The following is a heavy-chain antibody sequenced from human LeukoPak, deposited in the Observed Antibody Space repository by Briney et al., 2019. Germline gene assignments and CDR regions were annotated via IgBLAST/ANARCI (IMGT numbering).Heavy chain of an antibody. CDR2: IKSKTDGGTT. CDR3: TTARGYSYGSSYFDY. CDR1: GFTFSNAW. D-gene: IGHD5-18*01. Sequence: GGSLRPSCAASGFTFSNAWMSWVRQAPGKGLEWVGRIKSKTDGGTTDYAAPVKGRFTISRDDSKNTLYLQMNSLKTEDTAVYYCTTARGYSYGSSYFDYWGQGTLVTVSS. V-gene: IGHV3-15*01. J-gene: IGHJ4*02.